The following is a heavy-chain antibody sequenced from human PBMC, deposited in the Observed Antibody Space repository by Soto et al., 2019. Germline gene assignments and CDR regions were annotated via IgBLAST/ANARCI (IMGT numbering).Heavy chain of an antibody. D-gene: IGHD3-22*01. J-gene: IGHJ6*02. CDR2: TYYRSKWYN. CDR3: ARDLGWRITMIVGSVGMDV. CDR1: GDSVSSNSAA. Sequence: SQTLSLTCAISGDSVSSNSAAWNWIRQSPSRGLEWLGRTYYRSKWYNDYAVSVKSRITINPDTSKNQFSLQLNSVTPEDTAVYYCARDLGWRITMIVGSVGMDVWGQGTTVNVSS. V-gene: IGHV6-1*01.